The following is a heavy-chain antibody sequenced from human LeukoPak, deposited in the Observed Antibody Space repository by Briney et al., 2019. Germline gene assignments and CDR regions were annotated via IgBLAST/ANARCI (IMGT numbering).Heavy chain of an antibody. CDR1: GFTFSSYA. Sequence: GGSLRLSCAASGFTFSSYAMSWVRQAPGKGLEWVSAISGSGGSTYYADSVKGRSTISRDNSKNTLYLQMNSLRAEDTAVYYCAKVRIQLWFYNGHFDYWGQGTLVTVSS. D-gene: IGHD5-18*01. J-gene: IGHJ4*02. CDR3: AKVRIQLWFYNGHFDY. V-gene: IGHV3-23*01. CDR2: ISGSGGST.